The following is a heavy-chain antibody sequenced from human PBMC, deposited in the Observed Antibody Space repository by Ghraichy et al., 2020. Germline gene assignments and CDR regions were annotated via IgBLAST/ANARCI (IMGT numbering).Heavy chain of an antibody. CDR1: GGPFSGYY. J-gene: IGHJ5*02. Sequence: ETLSLTCAVYGGPFSGYYWSWIRQPPGKGLEWIGEINHSGSTNYNPSLKSRVTISVDTSKNQFSLKLSSVTAADTAVYYCARGLEQWLVLNWFDPWGQGTLVTVSS. V-gene: IGHV4-34*01. CDR3: ARGLEQWLVLNWFDP. D-gene: IGHD6-19*01. CDR2: INHSGST.